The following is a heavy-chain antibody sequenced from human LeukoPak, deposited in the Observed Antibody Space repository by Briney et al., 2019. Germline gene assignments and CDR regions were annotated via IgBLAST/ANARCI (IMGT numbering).Heavy chain of an antibody. J-gene: IGHJ4*02. CDR2: INSDGSST. D-gene: IGHD1-26*01. CDR1: AFTFDDYG. CDR3: ARAKVGALDY. V-gene: IGHV3-74*01. Sequence: PGGSLRLSCAASAFTFDDYGMSWVRQAPGKGLVWVSRINSDGSSTSYADSVKGRFTISRGNAKNTLYLQMNSLRAEDTAVYYCARAKVGALDYWGQGTLATVSS.